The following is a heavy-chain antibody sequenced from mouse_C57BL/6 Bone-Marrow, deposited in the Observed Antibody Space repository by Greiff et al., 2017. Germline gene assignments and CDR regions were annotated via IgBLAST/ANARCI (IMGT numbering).Heavy chain of an antibody. D-gene: IGHD1-1*01. CDR3: ARGKITTVEGNWYFDV. CDR2: IYPGSGST. CDR1: GYTFTSYW. V-gene: IGHV1-55*01. J-gene: IGHJ1*03. Sequence: QVQLQQPGAELVKPGASVKMSCKASGYTFTSYWITWVKQRPGQGLEWIGDIYPGSGSTNYNEKFKSKATLTVDTSSSTAYMQLSSLTSEDSAVYYCARGKITTVEGNWYFDVWGTGTTVTVSS.